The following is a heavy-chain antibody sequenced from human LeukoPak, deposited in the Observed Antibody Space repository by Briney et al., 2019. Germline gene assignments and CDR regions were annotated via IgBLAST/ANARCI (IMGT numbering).Heavy chain of an antibody. CDR3: ARGLRQLVRSWHY. CDR1: GGSISSSSYY. J-gene: IGHJ4*02. V-gene: IGHV4-39*01. CDR2: IYHSGST. D-gene: IGHD6-6*01. Sequence: SETLSLTCTVSGGSISSSSYYWGWIRQPPGKGLEWIGSIYHSGSTYYDPSLKSRVTISVDTSKNQFSPKLSSVTAADTAVYYCARGLRQLVRSWHYWGQGTLVTVSS.